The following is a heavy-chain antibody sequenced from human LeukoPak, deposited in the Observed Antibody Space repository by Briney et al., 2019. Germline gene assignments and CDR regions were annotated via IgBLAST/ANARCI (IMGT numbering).Heavy chain of an antibody. CDR3: ARGGIVPSATYDY. CDR1: GDSFSSYY. Sequence: SETLSLTCTVSGDSFSSYYWSWIRQPPGKGLEWIGYIYYSGSTNYNPSLKSRVTISIDTSKNQFSLKLSSVPAADTAMYFCARGGIVPSATYDYWGQGTLVTVSS. J-gene: IGHJ4*02. CDR2: IYYSGST. V-gene: IGHV4-59*01. D-gene: IGHD1-26*01.